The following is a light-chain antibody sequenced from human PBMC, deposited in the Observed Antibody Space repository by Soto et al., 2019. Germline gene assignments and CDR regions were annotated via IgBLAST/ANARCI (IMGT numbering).Light chain of an antibody. J-gene: IGLJ3*02. Sequence: QSVLTQPPSASGTPGQRVNISCSGSSSNIGSNTVNWYQQLPGTAPKLLIYSNNQRPSGVPDRFSGSKSGTSASLAISGLQSEDEADYYCAAWDDSLKWVFGGGTKLTVL. CDR2: SNN. CDR1: SSNIGSNT. V-gene: IGLV1-44*01. CDR3: AAWDDSLKWV.